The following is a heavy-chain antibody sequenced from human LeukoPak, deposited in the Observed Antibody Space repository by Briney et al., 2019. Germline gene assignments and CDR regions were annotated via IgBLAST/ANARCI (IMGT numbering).Heavy chain of an antibody. D-gene: IGHD3-3*01. Sequence: SETLSLTCTVSGGSISSGGYYWSWIRQHPGKGLEWIGYIYYSGSTYYNPSLKSRVTISVDTSKNQFSLKLGSVTAADTAVYYCASQSYDFWSGYYTYFDYWGQGTLVTVSS. J-gene: IGHJ4*02. CDR3: ASQSYDFWSGYYTYFDY. V-gene: IGHV4-31*03. CDR1: GGSISSGGYY. CDR2: IYYSGST.